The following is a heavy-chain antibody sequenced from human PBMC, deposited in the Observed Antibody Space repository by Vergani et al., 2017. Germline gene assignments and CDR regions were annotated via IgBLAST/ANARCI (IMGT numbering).Heavy chain of an antibody. CDR1: GFIFRTYW. Sequence: DVHLVQSGAEVTKPGESLTISCKLSGFIFRTYWIGWVRQMPGKGLEWMGLILPGDSQIRSSLSFQGRVTISADKSISTAYLQWYSLQASDTDMYYLARLGNGNYNHGFDIWDQGTAVTVSS. CDR3: ARLGNGNYNHGFDI. CDR2: ILPGDSQI. V-gene: IGHV5-51*01. D-gene: IGHD3-9*01. J-gene: IGHJ3*02.